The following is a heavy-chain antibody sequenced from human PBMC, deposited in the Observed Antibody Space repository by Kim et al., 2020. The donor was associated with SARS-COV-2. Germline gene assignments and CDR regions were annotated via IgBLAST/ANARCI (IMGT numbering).Heavy chain of an antibody. D-gene: IGHD6-19*01. V-gene: IGHV1-69*13. CDR1: GGTFSSYA. Sequence: SVKVSCKASGGTFSSYAISWVRQAPGQGLEWMGGIIPIFGTANYAQKFQGRVTITADESTSTAYMELSSLRSEDTAVYYCARPTTTYVVAGTKDYGMDVWGQGTTVTVSS. CDR3: ARPTTTYVVAGTKDYGMDV. CDR2: IIPIFGTA. J-gene: IGHJ6*02.